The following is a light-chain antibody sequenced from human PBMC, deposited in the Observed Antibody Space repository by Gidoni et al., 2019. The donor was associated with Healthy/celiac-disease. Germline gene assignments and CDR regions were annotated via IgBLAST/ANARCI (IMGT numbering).Light chain of an antibody. CDR1: SSNIGSNT. Sequence: QSVRTQPPSGSGTPGQRVTISCSGSSSNIGSNTVSWYQQLPGTAPKLLIYRNNQRPSGVPDRFSGSKSGTSASLSISGLQSEDEADYCCAAWDARLNVLSIFGTGTKVTVL. CDR2: RNN. V-gene: IGLV1-44*01. CDR3: AAWDARLNVLSI. J-gene: IGLJ1*01.